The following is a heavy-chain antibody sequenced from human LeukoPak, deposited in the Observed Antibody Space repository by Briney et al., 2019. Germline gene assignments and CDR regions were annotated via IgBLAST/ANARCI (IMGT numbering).Heavy chain of an antibody. V-gene: IGHV3-23*01. J-gene: IGHJ4*02. D-gene: IGHD1-26*01. CDR3: AKAAISGSYFKIGYFDY. CDR1: GFTFSSYW. Sequence: GGSLRLSCAASGFTFSSYWMSWVRQAPGKGLEWVSAISGSGGSTYYADSVKGRFTISRDNSKNTLYLQMNSLRAEDTAVYYCAKAAISGSYFKIGYFDYWGQGTLVTVSS. CDR2: ISGSGGST.